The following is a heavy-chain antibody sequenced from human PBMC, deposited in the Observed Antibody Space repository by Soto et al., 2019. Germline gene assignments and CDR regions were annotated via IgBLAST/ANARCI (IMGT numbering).Heavy chain of an antibody. D-gene: IGHD3-9*01. Sequence: SVKVSCKASGATFTSYAISWVRQAPGQGLEWMGGIIPIIGTANYAQKFQGRVTITTDTSTSTAYMELSSLRSEDTAVYYSASFLCDIFARYCLHAFWGQGTQVIGSS. CDR2: IIPIIGTA. CDR3: ASFLCDIFARYCLHAF. J-gene: IGHJ4*02. V-gene: IGHV1-69*05. CDR1: GATFTSYA.